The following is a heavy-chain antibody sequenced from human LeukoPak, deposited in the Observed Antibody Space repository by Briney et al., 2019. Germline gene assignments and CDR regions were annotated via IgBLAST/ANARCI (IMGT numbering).Heavy chain of an antibody. Sequence: GESLKISCKGSGYSFTSYWIGWVRQMPGKGLEWMGIIYPGDSDTRYSPSFQGQVTISADKSISTAYLQWSSLKASDTAIYYCARGSSWYGNSFDYWGQGTLVTVSS. CDR1: GYSFTSYW. J-gene: IGHJ4*02. CDR3: ARGSSWYGNSFDY. V-gene: IGHV5-51*01. D-gene: IGHD6-13*01. CDR2: IYPGDSDT.